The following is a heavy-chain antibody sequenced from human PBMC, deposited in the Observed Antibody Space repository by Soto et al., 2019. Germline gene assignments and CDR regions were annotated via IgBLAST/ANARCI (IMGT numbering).Heavy chain of an antibody. Sequence: SETLSLTCAVSGGSISSGGYSWSWIRQPPGKGLEWIGYIYHSGSTYYNPSLKSRVTISVDTSKNQFSLKLTSVTAADTAVYYCLTQGFGPLHGLVDFWGQGSTVIVSS. V-gene: IGHV4-30-2*01. CDR3: LTQGFGPLHGLVDF. J-gene: IGHJ6*02. CDR1: GGSISSGGYS. D-gene: IGHD3-10*01. CDR2: IYHSGST.